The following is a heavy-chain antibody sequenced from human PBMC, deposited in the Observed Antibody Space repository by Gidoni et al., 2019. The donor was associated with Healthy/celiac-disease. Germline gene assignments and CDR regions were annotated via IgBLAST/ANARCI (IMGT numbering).Heavy chain of an antibody. CDR3: AAGSGSYSDHDYYYYGMDV. Sequence: QVQLVQSGAEVKKPGSSVKVSCKASGGTFSSYAISWVRQAPGQGLEWMGGIIPIFGTANYAQKFQGRVTITADESTSTAYMELSSLRSEDTAVYYCAAGSGSYSDHDYYYYGMDVWGQGTTVTVSS. CDR2: IIPIFGTA. J-gene: IGHJ6*02. D-gene: IGHD3-10*01. V-gene: IGHV1-69*01. CDR1: GGTFSSYA.